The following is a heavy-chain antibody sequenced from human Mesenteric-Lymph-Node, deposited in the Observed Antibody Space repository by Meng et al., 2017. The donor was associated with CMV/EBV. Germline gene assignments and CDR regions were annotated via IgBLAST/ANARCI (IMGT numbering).Heavy chain of an antibody. CDR3: ARDSAGGPNWFDP. D-gene: IGHD3-10*01. CDR1: GYTFSSYN. CDR2: INPSAGHT. Sequence: ASVKVSCKASGYTFSSYNVHWVRQARGQGPEWMGIINPSAGHTSYAQKFQGRVTMTRDTSTTTVYMELSSLRSDDTAVYYCARDSAGGPNWFDPWGQGIQVTVSS. J-gene: IGHJ5*02. V-gene: IGHV1-46*01.